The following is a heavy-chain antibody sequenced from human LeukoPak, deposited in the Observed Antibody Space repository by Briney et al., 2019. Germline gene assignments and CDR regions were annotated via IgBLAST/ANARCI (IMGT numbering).Heavy chain of an antibody. CDR1: GGSISSYY. V-gene: IGHV4-59*01. CDR3: AREVVGTIDY. J-gene: IGHJ4*02. Sequence: SETLSLTCTVSGGSISSYYWSWIRQPPGKGLEWIGYIYYSGSTNYNPSLKSRVTMSVDTSKNQFSLKLSSVTAADTAVYYCAREVVGTIDYWGQGTLVTVSS. D-gene: IGHD1-26*01. CDR2: IYYSGST.